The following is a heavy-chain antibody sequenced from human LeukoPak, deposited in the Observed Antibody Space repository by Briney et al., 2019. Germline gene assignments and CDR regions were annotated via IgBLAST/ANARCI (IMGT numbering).Heavy chain of an antibody. Sequence: GGSLRLSCAASGFTFSSYGMNWVRQAPGKGLEWVAVISYDGSNKYYADSVKGRFTISRDNSKNTLYLQMSSLRAEDTAVYYCAKSGTRSSWSPRVKTYLDYWGQGTLVTVSS. CDR1: GFTFSSYG. V-gene: IGHV3-30*18. CDR3: AKSGTRSSWSPRVKTYLDY. CDR2: ISYDGSNK. J-gene: IGHJ4*02. D-gene: IGHD6-13*01.